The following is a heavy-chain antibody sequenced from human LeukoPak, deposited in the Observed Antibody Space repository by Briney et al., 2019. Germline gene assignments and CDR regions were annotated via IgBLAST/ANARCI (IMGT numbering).Heavy chain of an antibody. CDR2: IYYSGTT. D-gene: IGHD6-13*01. Sequence: SETLSLTCTVSGGSISSYYWSWIRQPPGRGLEWVGYIYYSGTTNYNPSLTSRVTISVDTSKNQFSLKLSSVTAADTAVYYCARGVYIAAAQYGYWGQGPLVAVSS. CDR1: GGSISSYY. J-gene: IGHJ4*02. CDR3: ARGVYIAAAQYGY. V-gene: IGHV4-59*01.